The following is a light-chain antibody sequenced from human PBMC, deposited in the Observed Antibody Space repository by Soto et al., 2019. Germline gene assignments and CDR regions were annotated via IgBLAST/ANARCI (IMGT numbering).Light chain of an antibody. CDR3: QQRGNRPPWT. CDR2: DAS. CDR1: QSVGKY. V-gene: IGKV3-11*02. Sequence: IVRTQSTATLSLSPGERATLSCRASQSVGKYLVWYQQKPGQAPRLLIYDASNRATGIPARFSGSGSGRDFTLTISSLEPADVAVYYCQQRGNRPPWTFGQGIKVDIK. J-gene: IGKJ1*01.